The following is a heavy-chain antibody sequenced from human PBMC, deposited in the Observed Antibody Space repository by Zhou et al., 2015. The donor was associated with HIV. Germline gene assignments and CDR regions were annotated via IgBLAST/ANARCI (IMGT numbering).Heavy chain of an antibody. V-gene: IGHV1-46*01. J-gene: IGHJ4*02. CDR1: GYTFSSYN. CDR2: INPSGGST. CDR3: ARDRIGGGYSGSRLGGDY. D-gene: IGHD5-12*01. Sequence: QVQLVQSGAEVKKPGASVKVSCKASGYTFSSYNIHWVRQAPGQGLEWMGIINPSGGSTNYAQKLQGRVTMTRDTSTSTVYMELSSLRSEDTAVYYCARDRIGGGYSGSRLGGDYWGQGTLVTVSS.